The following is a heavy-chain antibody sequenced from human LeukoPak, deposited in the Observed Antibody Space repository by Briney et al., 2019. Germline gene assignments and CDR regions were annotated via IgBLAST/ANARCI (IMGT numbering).Heavy chain of an antibody. CDR2: INHSGST. J-gene: IGHJ4*02. Sequence: SETLSLTCAVYGGSFSGYYWSWIRQPPGKGLEWIGEINHSGSTNYNPSLKSRVTISVDTSKNQFSLKLSSVTAADTAVYYCARAVPRWLQLASPPGAHDYWGQGTLVTVSS. CDR3: ARAVPRWLQLASPPGAHDY. V-gene: IGHV4-34*01. D-gene: IGHD5-24*01. CDR1: GGSFSGYY.